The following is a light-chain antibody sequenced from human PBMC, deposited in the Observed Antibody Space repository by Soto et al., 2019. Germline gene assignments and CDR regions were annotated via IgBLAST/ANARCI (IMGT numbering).Light chain of an antibody. CDR3: QQYNNWPFT. CDR2: GAS. J-gene: IGKJ4*01. V-gene: IGKV3-15*01. CDR1: QSVGSN. Sequence: EIVMTQSPATLSVSPGERATLSCRASQSVGSNLAWYQQKPGQAPRLLIYGASTRATAFPARFSGSGSGTEFTLTISSLQSEDFAVCYCQQYNNWPFTFGGGTKVDIK.